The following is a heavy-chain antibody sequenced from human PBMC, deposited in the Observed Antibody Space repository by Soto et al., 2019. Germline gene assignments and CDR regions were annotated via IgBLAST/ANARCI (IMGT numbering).Heavy chain of an antibody. CDR3: ASLMVRGVIFTHYGIDV. Sequence: SVKVSCKASGGTFSSYAISWVRQAPGQGLEWMGGIIPIFGTANYAQKFQGRVTITADKSTSTAYMELSSLRSEDTAVYYCASLMVRGVIFTHYGIDVWGQGPTVTVSS. V-gene: IGHV1-69*06. CDR2: IIPIFGTA. D-gene: IGHD3-10*01. CDR1: GGTFSSYA. J-gene: IGHJ6*02.